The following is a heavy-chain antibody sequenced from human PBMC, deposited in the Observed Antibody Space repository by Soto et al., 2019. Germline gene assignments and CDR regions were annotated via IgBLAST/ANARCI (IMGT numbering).Heavy chain of an antibody. V-gene: IGHV1-69*13. CDR2: IIPIFGTA. D-gene: IGHD3-22*01. J-gene: IGHJ4*02. Sequence: SVNVSCKASGGTFSSYAISWVRQAPGQVLEWMGGIIPIFGTANYAQKFQGRVTITADESTSTAYMELSSLRSEDTAVYYCAREGPYYYDSSGYYPPLDYWGQGTLVTAPQ. CDR1: GGTFSSYA. CDR3: AREGPYYYDSSGYYPPLDY.